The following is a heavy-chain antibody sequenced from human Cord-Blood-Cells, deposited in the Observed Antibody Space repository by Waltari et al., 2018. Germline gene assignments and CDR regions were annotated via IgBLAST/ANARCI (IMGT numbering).Heavy chain of an antibody. J-gene: IGHJ5*02. CDR2: INHSGST. V-gene: IGHV4-34*01. CDR3: ARARGNWFDP. Sequence: QVQLQQWGAGLLMPSETLSLTCAVYGGSFSGYYWTWIRQPPGKGLEWIGEINHSGSTNYKPSLKSQVTRSVDTSKNQFSLKLSSVTAADTAVYYCARARGNWFDPWGQGTLVTVSS. CDR1: GGSFSGYY.